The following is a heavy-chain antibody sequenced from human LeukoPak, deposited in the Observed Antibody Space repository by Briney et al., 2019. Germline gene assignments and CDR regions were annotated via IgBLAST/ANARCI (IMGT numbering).Heavy chain of an antibody. Sequence: GGSLRLSCAASGFTFSSYAMHWVRQAPGKGLEWVAVISYDGSNKYYADSVKGRFTISRDNSKNTLYLQMNSLRAEGTAVYYCARDRDYYDSSGKSHFYYYYGMDVWGQGTTVTVSS. CDR3: ARDRDYYDSSGKSHFYYYYGMDV. CDR2: ISYDGSNK. CDR1: GFTFSSYA. V-gene: IGHV3-30-3*01. J-gene: IGHJ6*02. D-gene: IGHD3-22*01.